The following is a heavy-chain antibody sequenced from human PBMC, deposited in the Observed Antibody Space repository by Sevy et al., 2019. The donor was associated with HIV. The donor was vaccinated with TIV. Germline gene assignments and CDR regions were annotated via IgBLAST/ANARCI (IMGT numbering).Heavy chain of an antibody. CDR2: ISWDGGST. J-gene: IGHJ6*02. D-gene: IGHD4-4*01. V-gene: IGHV3-43*01. CDR3: AKDLYSNYWRYYYGMDV. Sequence: GGSLRLSCAASGFTFDDYTMHWVRQAPGKGLEWVSLISWDGGSTYYAGSVKGRFTISRDNSKNSLYLQMNSLRTEDTALYYCAKDLYSNYWRYYYGMDVWGQGTTVTVSS. CDR1: GFTFDDYT.